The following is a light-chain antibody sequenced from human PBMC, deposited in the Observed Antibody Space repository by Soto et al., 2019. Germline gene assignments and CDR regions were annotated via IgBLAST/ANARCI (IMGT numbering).Light chain of an antibody. CDR1: SSDVGGYNY. CDR3: SSYAGSNNLVV. Sequence: QSVLTQPPSASGSPGQSVTISCTGTSSDVGGYNYVSWYQLHPGKAPKLMIYEVSKRPSGVPDRFSGSKSGNTASLTVSGLQPEDEADYFCSSYAGSNNLVVFGGGTQLTVL. CDR2: EVS. V-gene: IGLV2-8*01. J-gene: IGLJ2*01.